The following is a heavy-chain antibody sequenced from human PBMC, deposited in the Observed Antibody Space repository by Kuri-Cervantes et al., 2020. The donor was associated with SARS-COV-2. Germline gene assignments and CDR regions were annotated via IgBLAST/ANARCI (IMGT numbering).Heavy chain of an antibody. D-gene: IGHD1-1*01. Sequence: SLKISCAASGFTFDDYAMHWVRQASGKGLEWVSGISWNSGSIGYADSVKGRSTISRDNAKNMLFLQMNSLRAEDTAVYYCVRDGDHWNFDYWGQGTLVTVSS. CDR2: ISWNSGSI. J-gene: IGHJ4*02. CDR3: VRDGDHWNFDY. V-gene: IGHV3-9*01. CDR1: GFTFDDYA.